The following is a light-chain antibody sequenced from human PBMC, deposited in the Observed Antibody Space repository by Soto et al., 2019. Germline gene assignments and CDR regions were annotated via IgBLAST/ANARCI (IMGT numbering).Light chain of an antibody. Sequence: DIQMTQSPSSLSASVGDRVTITCRASQTISSYLNWYQQRPGKAPKLLIYGASSLQSGVPSRFSGSGSGTDFTLTISSLQPEDFATYYCQQSYETPYTFGQGTRLEIK. CDR3: QQSYETPYT. V-gene: IGKV1-39*01. J-gene: IGKJ2*01. CDR1: QTISSY. CDR2: GAS.